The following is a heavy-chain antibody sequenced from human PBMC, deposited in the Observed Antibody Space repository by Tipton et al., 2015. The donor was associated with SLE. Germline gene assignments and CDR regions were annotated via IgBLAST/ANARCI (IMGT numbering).Heavy chain of an antibody. CDR2: INHSGST. CDR3: ARRNPYNSSSAIDY. J-gene: IGHJ4*02. D-gene: IGHD6-6*01. CDR1: GGSFSGYH. Sequence: TLSLTCAVYGGSFSGYHWSWIRQPPGKGLEWIGEINHSGSTNYNPSLKSRVTISVDTSKNQFSLKLSSVTAADTAVYYCARRNPYNSSSAIDYWGQGTLVTVSS. V-gene: IGHV4-34*01.